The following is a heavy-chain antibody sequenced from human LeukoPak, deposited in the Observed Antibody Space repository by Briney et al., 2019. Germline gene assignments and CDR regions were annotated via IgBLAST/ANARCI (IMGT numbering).Heavy chain of an antibody. Sequence: GGSLRLSCAASGFTVSGTHMSWVRQAPGKGLEWVSAMYTGGTTYYADSVMGRFTVSRGNAKNTLSLQMNSLRAEDTGVYYCARAPSEIGGYYPEYFRHWGQGTLVTVSS. CDR2: MYTGGTT. D-gene: IGHD3-22*01. CDR1: GFTVSGTH. V-gene: IGHV3-66*01. J-gene: IGHJ1*01. CDR3: ARAPSEIGGYYPEYFRH.